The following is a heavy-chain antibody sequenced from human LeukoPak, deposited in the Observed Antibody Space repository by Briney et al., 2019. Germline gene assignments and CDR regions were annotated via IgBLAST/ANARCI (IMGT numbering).Heavy chain of an antibody. CDR3: ARGRIHYDSTGYYY. J-gene: IGHJ4*02. D-gene: IGHD3-22*01. CDR1: GGSISSYH. CDR2: IYYSGST. V-gene: IGHV4-59*01. Sequence: KPSETLSLTCTVSGGSISSYHWSWIRQPPGKGLEWIGHIYYSGSTNYNPSLKSRVTISVDTSKNQFSVKLSSVTAADAAVYYCARGRIHYDSTGYYYWGQGTLVTVSS.